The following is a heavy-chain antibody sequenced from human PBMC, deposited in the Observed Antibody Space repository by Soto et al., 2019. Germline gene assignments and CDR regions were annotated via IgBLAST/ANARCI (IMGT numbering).Heavy chain of an antibody. D-gene: IGHD2-15*01. CDR3: ARDSGGYHNWFDP. J-gene: IGHJ5*02. Sequence: ASVRFSCKASGYTFTSYAMHWVRQAPGQRLEWMGWINAGNGNTKYSQKFQGRVTITRDTSASTAYMELSSLRSEDTAVYYCARDSGGYHNWFDPWGQGTLVTVSS. CDR2: INAGNGNT. CDR1: GYTFTSYA. V-gene: IGHV1-3*01.